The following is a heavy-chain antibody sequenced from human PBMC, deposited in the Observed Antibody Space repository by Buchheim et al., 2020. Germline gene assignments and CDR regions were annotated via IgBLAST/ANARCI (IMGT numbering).Heavy chain of an antibody. CDR2: IYYSGST. CDR1: GGSISTYY. D-gene: IGHD1-26*01. CDR3: ARGHSGSSPPLY. V-gene: IGHV4-59*01. Sequence: QVQLQESGPGLVKPSETLSLTCTVSGGSISTYYWSWIRQPPGKGLEWIGYIYYSGSTNYNPSLKSRVTLSVDTSKNQFSLNLTSVTAADTAVYYCARGHSGSSPPLYWGQGTL. J-gene: IGHJ4*02.